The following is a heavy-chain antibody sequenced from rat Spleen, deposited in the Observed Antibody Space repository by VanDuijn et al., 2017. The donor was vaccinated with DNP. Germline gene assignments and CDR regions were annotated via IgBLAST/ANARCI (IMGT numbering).Heavy chain of an antibody. CDR3: TTYVYYGAMDP. CDR1: GFTFSNYD. D-gene: IGHD1-6*01. Sequence: EVQLVESGGGLVQPGRSMKLSCAASGFTFSNYDMAWVRQAPTKGLEWVATISYDGSSTYYRDSVKGRFTISRDNAKSTLYLQMDSLRSEDTATYYCTTYVYYGAMDPWGQGTSVTVSS. V-gene: IGHV5-29*01. J-gene: IGHJ4*01. CDR2: ISYDGSST.